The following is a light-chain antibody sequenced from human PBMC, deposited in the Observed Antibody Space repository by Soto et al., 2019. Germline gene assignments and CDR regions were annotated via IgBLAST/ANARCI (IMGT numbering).Light chain of an antibody. CDR1: QSVNSNY. CDR2: GAS. Sequence: EIVLTQSPGTLSLSPGERATLSCRASQSVNSNYLAWYQQKPGQAPRLLIYGASSRAAGLPDRFSGSGSGTDFPLAISRLEPEDFAVYYCQQYATPSGAFGQGTKVEIK. CDR3: QQYATPSGA. V-gene: IGKV3-20*01. J-gene: IGKJ1*01.